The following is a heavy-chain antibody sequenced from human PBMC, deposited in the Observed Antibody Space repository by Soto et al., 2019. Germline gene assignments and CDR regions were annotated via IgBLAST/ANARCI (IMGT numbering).Heavy chain of an antibody. CDR3: ARASLQYYYDSSGVGY. CDR1: GFTFSSYG. Sequence: PGGSLRLSCAASGFTFSSYGMHWVRQAPGKGLEWVAVISYDGSNKYYADSVKGRFTISRDNSKNTLYLQMNSLRAEDTAVYYCARASLQYYYDSSGVGYWGQGTLVTVSS. CDR2: ISYDGSNK. D-gene: IGHD3-22*01. J-gene: IGHJ4*02. V-gene: IGHV3-30*03.